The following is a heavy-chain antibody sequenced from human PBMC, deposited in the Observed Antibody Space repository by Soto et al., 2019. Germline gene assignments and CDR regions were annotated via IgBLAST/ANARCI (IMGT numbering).Heavy chain of an antibody. CDR3: AKDGNDILTGYPAYYFDY. D-gene: IGHD3-9*01. J-gene: IGHJ4*02. CDR2: ISGSGGST. Sequence: GESLKISCAASGFTFSSYAMSWVRQAPGKGLEWVSAISGSGGSTYYADSVKGRFTISRDNSKNTLYLQMNSLRAEDTAVYYCAKDGNDILTGYPAYYFDYWGQGTLVTVSS. V-gene: IGHV3-23*01. CDR1: GFTFSSYA.